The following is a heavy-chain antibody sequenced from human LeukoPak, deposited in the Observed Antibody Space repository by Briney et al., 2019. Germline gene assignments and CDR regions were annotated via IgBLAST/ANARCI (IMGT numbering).Heavy chain of an antibody. Sequence: GGSLRLSCAASGFTFSSYAMHWVRQAPGKGLEWVAVISYDGSNKYYADSVKGRFTISRDNSKNTLYLQMNSLRAEDTAVYHCAKDLYGSGWYNYFDPWGQGALVTVSS. CDR3: AKDLYGSGWYNYFDP. CDR2: ISYDGSNK. V-gene: IGHV3-30*04. D-gene: IGHD6-19*01. CDR1: GFTFSSYA. J-gene: IGHJ5*02.